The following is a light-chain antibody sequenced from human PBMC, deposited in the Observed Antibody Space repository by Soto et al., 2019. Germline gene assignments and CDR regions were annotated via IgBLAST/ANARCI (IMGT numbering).Light chain of an antibody. CDR3: QQTYSALWT. CDR1: QTITTY. J-gene: IGKJ1*01. V-gene: IGKV1-39*01. CDR2: AAS. Sequence: DIQMTQSPSSLSASVGDRVTISCRASQTITTYLNWYQQKPGKAPKLLIYAASSLHSGVPSRFSGGGSGTDFTLTISSLQPEDVAAYYCQQTYSALWTFGQGTKLEIK.